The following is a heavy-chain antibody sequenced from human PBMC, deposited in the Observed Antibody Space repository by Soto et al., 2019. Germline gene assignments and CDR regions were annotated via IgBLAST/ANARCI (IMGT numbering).Heavy chain of an antibody. J-gene: IGHJ4*02. CDR3: AKLDTRGPVDC. V-gene: IGHV4-39*01. CDR2: LHSDGNA. CDR1: GDSISGADYR. D-gene: IGHD5-18*01. Sequence: QLELQESGPGLLKPSETLSLTCTVSGDSISGADYRWGWIRQPPGKGLEWIGNLHSDGNADYNPSLKSRVSMSLDTSHSQFSLTMTSVTAADTAVYYCAKLDTRGPVDCWGQGTLVTVSS.